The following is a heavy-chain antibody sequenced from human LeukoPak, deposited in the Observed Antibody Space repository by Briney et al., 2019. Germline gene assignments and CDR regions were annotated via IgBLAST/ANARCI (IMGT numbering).Heavy chain of an antibody. J-gene: IGHJ6*02. CDR3: AKAPYSNYDGRPHYYYYGMDV. CDR1: GFTFSSYA. Sequence: GGSLRLSCAASGFTFSSYAMSWVRQAPGKGLEWVSAISGSGSSTYYADSVKGRFTISRDNSKNTLYLQMNSLRAEDTAVYYCAKAPYSNYDGRPHYYYYGMDVWGQGTTVTVSS. V-gene: IGHV3-23*01. CDR2: ISGSGSST. D-gene: IGHD4-11*01.